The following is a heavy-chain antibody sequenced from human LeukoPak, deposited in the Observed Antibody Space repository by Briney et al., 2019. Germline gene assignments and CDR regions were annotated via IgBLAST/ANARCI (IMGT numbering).Heavy chain of an antibody. V-gene: IGHV1-8*01. J-gene: IGHJ4*02. CDR1: GYTFTSYD. CDR3: ARGRVVYSSSSGDEGY. CDR2: MNPNSGNT. Sequence: ASVKVSCKASGYTFTSYDINWVRQATGQGLEWMGWMNPNSGNTGYAQKFQGRVTMTRNTSISTAYMELSSLRSEDTAVYYCARGRVVYSSSSGDEGYWGQGTLVTVYS. D-gene: IGHD6-6*01.